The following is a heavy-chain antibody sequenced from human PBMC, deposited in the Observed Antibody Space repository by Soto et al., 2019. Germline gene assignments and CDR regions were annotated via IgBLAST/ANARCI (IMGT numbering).Heavy chain of an antibody. CDR3: ARALGYRSGHRYFDY. D-gene: IGHD5-18*01. V-gene: IGHV4-31*03. CDR2: IYYTGNT. CDR1: GGSISSGDYY. Sequence: SETLSLTCTVSGGSISSGDYYWSWIRQHPGKGLEWIGYIYYTGNTYYNPSLKSRVTKSLDTPKNQFTLRLTSVTAADTAVYYCARALGYRSGHRYFDYWGQGTPVTVS. J-gene: IGHJ4*02.